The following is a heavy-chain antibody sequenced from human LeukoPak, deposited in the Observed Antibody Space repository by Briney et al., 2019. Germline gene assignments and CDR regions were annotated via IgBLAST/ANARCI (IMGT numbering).Heavy chain of an antibody. CDR1: GFTFSDYW. CDR2: IKQDGSEK. V-gene: IGHV3-7*01. CDR3: ARDSAGNDY. Sequence: GGSLRLSCAASGFTFSDYWMHWVRQVPGKGLEWVANIKQDGSEKYYVDSVKGRFTISRDNAKNSLYLQMNSLRAEDTAMYYCARDSAGNDYWGQGTLVTVSS. J-gene: IGHJ4*02. D-gene: IGHD6-13*01.